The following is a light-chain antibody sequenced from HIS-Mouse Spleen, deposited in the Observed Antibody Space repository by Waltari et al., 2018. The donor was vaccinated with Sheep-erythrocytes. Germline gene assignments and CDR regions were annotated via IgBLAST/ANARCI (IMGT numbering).Light chain of an antibody. J-gene: IGLJ3*02. Sequence: QSALTQPASVSGSPGQSITISCTGTSSDVGSYNLVSWYQQHPGKAPQLMIYEGSKRPSGVSNRFSRSKSGNTASLTISGLQAEDEADYYCCSYAGSSTPWVFGGGTKLTVL. CDR3: CSYAGSSTPWV. CDR2: EGS. CDR1: SSDVGSYNL. V-gene: IGLV2-23*01.